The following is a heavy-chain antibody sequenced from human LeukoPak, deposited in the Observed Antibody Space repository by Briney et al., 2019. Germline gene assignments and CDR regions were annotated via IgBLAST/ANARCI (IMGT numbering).Heavy chain of an antibody. CDR1: GFTFSSYA. J-gene: IGHJ4*02. D-gene: IGHD3-3*01. Sequence: PGGSLRLSCPASGFTFSSYALSWVRQAPGKGLEWVSPISGSGGNTYYADSVKGRFTISRDNSKNTLYLQMNSLRAEDTAVYYCAKDSNYDFWSGYQYWGQGTLVTVSS. CDR2: ISGSGGNT. CDR3: AKDSNYDFWSGYQY. V-gene: IGHV3-23*01.